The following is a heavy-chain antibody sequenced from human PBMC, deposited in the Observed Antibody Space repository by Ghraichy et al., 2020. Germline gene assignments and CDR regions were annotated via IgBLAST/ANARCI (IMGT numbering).Heavy chain of an antibody. CDR2: ISWKGGST. J-gene: IGHJ6*02. D-gene: IGHD6-19*01. CDR1: GFTFDDYT. CDR3: AKDIGAVAVLHYYGMDV. Sequence: GGSLRLSCAASGFTFDDYTMHWVRQAPGKGLEWVSLISWKGGSTNYADSVKGRFTISRDNSKNSLYLQMNSLRTEDTALYYCAKDIGAVAVLHYYGMDVWGQGTTVTVSS. V-gene: IGHV3-43*01.